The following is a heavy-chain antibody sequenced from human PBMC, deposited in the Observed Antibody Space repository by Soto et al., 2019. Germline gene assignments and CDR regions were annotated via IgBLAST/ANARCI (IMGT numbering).Heavy chain of an antibody. D-gene: IGHD3-10*01. V-gene: IGHV3-23*01. CDR2: ISGSGHNT. J-gene: IGHJ6*02. CDR3: GGGPDYRNNYYYGMDV. CDR1: GFIFDSYA. Sequence: GGSLRLSCTASGFIFDSYAMSWVRQAPGKGLECISTISGSGHNTYYADSVKGRFTISRDSSKDTVYLQMNNLRADDTAVYFCGGGPDYRNNYYYGMDVWGQGTTVT.